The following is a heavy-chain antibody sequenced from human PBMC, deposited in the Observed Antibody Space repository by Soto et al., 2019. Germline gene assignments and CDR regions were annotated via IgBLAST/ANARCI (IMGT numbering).Heavy chain of an antibody. V-gene: IGHV3-11*01. CDR1: GFTFSDYF. CDR2: ISSSGSDI. J-gene: IGHJ6*02. CDR3: ARDLFYGMDV. Sequence: GGSLRLSCAASGFTFSDYFLTWIRQAPGKGLEWVSYISSSGSDIYYADSVKGRFTISRDNAQNSLYLQMNSLRAEDTAVYYCARDLFYGMDVCGQGTTVTVS.